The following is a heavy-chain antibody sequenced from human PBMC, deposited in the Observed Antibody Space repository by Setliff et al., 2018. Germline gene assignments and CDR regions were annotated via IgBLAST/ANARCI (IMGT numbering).Heavy chain of an antibody. J-gene: IGHJ6*03. CDR3: AKGGPYYYYYMDV. V-gene: IGHV3-30*02. CDR2: IWYDGDNK. Sequence: LRLSCAASGFTVSSFSMLWVRQAPDKGLEWVALIWYDGDNKKYADSVRGRFAVSRDNSRNTLYLEMNSLRPEDTAMYYCAKGGPYYYYYMDVWGKGTTVTVSS. CDR1: GFTVSSFS.